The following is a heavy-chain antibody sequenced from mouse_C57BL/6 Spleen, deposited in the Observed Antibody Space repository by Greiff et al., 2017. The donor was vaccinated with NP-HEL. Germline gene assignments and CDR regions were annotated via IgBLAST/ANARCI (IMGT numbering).Heavy chain of an antibody. Sequence: VQLQQSGPVLVKPGASVKISCKASGYAFSSSWMNWVKQRPGKGLEWIGRIYPGDGDTNYNGKFKGKATLTADKSSSTAYMQLSSLTSEDSAVYFCALYYYGKGAMDYWGQGTSVTVSS. CDR3: ALYYYGKGAMDY. V-gene: IGHV1-82*01. J-gene: IGHJ4*01. D-gene: IGHD1-1*01. CDR1: GYAFSSSW. CDR2: IYPGDGDT.